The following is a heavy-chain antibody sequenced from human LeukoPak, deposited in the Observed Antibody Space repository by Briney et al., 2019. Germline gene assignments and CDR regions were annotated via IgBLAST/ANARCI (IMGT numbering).Heavy chain of an antibody. J-gene: IGHJ6*03. Sequence: ASVKVSCKASGYTFTSYGISWVRQAPGQGLEWMGWISAYNGNTNYAQKLQGRVTMTTDTSTSTAYMELRSLRSDDTAVYYCAREVSEAAMGVGFYCYMDVWGKGTTVTVSS. CDR3: AREVSEAAMGVGFYCYMDV. CDR2: ISAYNGNT. CDR1: GYTFTSYG. V-gene: IGHV1-18*01. D-gene: IGHD2-2*01.